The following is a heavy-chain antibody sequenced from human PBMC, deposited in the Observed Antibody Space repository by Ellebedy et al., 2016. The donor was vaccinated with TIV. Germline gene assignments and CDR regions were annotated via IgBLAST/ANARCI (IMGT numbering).Heavy chain of an antibody. D-gene: IGHD4-17*01. CDR3: AREGAYGDYLFPAHAFEI. CDR2: IYQDGSEK. V-gene: IGHV3-7*03. J-gene: IGHJ3*02. CDR1: GFSFRSYW. Sequence: GGSLRLSCAVSGFSFRSYWMTWVRQAPGKGLEWVANIYQDGSEKYYVDSVKGRFTISRDNAKNSLYLQMNSLRVEDTAVYYCAREGAYGDYLFPAHAFEIWGQGTVVTVSS.